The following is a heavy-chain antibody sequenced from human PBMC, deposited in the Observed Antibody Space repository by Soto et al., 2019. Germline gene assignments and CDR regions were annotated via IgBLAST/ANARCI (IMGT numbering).Heavy chain of an antibody. D-gene: IGHD4-17*01. CDR3: AKDFYTVTVAPAPRPYCFDS. CDR2: LSSDGIVK. V-gene: IGHV3-30*18. CDR1: GFTFRSYG. Sequence: QVQLVESGGGVVPPGRSLRLSCAAAGFTFRSYGMHWVRQAPGKGLEWVALLSSDGIVKYYGDSVKGRFTISRDTSKNTLYLQMDSLPAEDTAVYYCAKDFYTVTVAPAPRPYCFDSWGQGTLVTVSS. J-gene: IGHJ4*02.